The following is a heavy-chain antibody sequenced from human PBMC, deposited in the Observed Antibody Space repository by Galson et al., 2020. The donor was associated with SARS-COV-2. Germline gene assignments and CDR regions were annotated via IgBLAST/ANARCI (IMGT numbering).Heavy chain of an antibody. V-gene: IGHV4-34*01. D-gene: IGHD6-19*01. Sequence: PSETLSLTCAVYGGSFSGYSWSWIRQPPGKGLEWIGEINQRGSTSYNPSLKSRVTMSVDTSKNQLSLQLRSVTAADTAVYYCARSYDSGWSRNWFAPWGQGILVTVSS. CDR1: GGSFSGYS. CDR3: ARSYDSGWSRNWFAP. CDR2: INQRGST. J-gene: IGHJ5*02.